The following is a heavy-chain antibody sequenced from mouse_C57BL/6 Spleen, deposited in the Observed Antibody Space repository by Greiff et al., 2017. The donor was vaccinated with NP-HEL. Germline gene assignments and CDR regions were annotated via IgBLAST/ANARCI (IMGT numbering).Heavy chain of an antibody. CDR3: ARGIYDGYRYYFDY. V-gene: IGHV1-47*01. J-gene: IGHJ2*01. CDR2: FHPYNDDT. D-gene: IGHD2-3*01. Sequence: LVESGAELVKPGASVKMSCKASGYTFTTYPIEWMKQNHGKSLEWIGNFHPYNDDTKYNEKFKGKATLTVEKSSSTVYLELSRLTSDDSAVYYCARGIYDGYRYYFDYWGQGTTLTVSS. CDR1: GYTFTTYP.